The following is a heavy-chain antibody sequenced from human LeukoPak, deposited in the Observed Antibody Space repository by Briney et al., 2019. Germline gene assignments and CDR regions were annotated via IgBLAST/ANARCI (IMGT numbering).Heavy chain of an antibody. CDR1: GFTFSSYS. V-gene: IGHV3-21*01. CDR2: ISSSSSYI. Sequence: GSLRLSCAASGFTFSSYSMNWVRQAPGKGLEWVSSISSSSSYIYYADSVKGRFTISRDNAKNSLYLQMNSLRAEDTAVYYCARRIAAAGPYDYGMDVWGQGTTVTVSS. J-gene: IGHJ6*02. D-gene: IGHD6-13*01. CDR3: ARRIAAAGPYDYGMDV.